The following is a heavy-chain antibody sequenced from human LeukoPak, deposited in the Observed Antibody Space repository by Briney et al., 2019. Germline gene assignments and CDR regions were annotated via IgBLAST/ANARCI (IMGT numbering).Heavy chain of an antibody. V-gene: IGHV3-23*01. Sequence: GRSLRLSCAASGFTFRSYAMTWVRQAPGKGLEWVSTISESGGRTDYADSVKGRFTISRDNFKNTLYLQMNSLTPEDTAVYYCAKDLMRNRWFGESWGQGTLVTVSS. D-gene: IGHD3-10*01. CDR2: ISESGGRT. J-gene: IGHJ5*02. CDR3: AKDLMRNRWFGES. CDR1: GFTFRSYA.